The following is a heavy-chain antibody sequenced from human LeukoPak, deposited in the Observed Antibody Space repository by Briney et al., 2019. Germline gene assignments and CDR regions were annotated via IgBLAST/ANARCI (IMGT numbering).Heavy chain of an antibody. Sequence: GGSLRLSCAASGFTFSSDAMSWVRQAPGKGLVWVSRIKSDGSSTSYADSVKGRFTISRDNAKNTLYLQMNSLRAEDTAVYYCARVRSGYSYGVDYWGQGTLVTVSS. CDR2: IKSDGSST. CDR1: GFTFSSDA. V-gene: IGHV3-74*01. J-gene: IGHJ4*02. CDR3: ARVRSGYSYGVDY. D-gene: IGHD5-18*01.